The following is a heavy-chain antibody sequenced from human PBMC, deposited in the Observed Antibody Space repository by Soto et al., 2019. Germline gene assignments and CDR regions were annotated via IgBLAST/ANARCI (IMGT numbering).Heavy chain of an antibody. D-gene: IGHD3-22*01. CDR3: AKEMITMIVVVITPFDPPRSFAI. CDR2: ISGSGGST. J-gene: IGHJ3*02. Sequence: GGSLRLSCAASGFTFSSYAMSWVRQAPGKGLEWVSAISGSGGSTYYADSVKGRFTISRDNSKNTLYLQMNSLRAEDTAVYYCAKEMITMIVVVITPFDPPRSFAIWGQGTMVTVSS. V-gene: IGHV3-23*01. CDR1: GFTFSSYA.